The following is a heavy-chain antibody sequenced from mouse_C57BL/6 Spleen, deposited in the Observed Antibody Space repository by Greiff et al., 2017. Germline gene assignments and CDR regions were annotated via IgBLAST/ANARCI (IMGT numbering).Heavy chain of an antibody. Sequence: VQLQQSGPELVKPGASVKISCKASGYTFTDYYMNWVKQSHGKSLEWIGDINPKYGGTSYNQKFKGKATLTVDTSSSTAYMELRSLTSEDSAVYDCASPSDWGQGTSVTVSS. CDR2: INPKYGGT. D-gene: IGHD3-1*01. CDR3: ASPSD. V-gene: IGHV1-26*01. J-gene: IGHJ4*01. CDR1: GYTFTDYY.